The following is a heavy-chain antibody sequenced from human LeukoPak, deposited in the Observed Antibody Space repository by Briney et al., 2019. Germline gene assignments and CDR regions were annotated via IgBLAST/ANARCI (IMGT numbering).Heavy chain of an antibody. CDR3: ARDLSQRGFDP. CDR1: GFTFSSHA. V-gene: IGHV3-30-3*01. Sequence: GGSLRLSCAASGFTFSSHAMHWVRQAPGKGLEWVAVISYDGSNKYYADSVKGRFTISRDNSKNTLYLQMNSLRAEDTAVYCCARDLSQRGFDPWGQGTLVTVSS. CDR2: ISYDGSNK. J-gene: IGHJ5*02.